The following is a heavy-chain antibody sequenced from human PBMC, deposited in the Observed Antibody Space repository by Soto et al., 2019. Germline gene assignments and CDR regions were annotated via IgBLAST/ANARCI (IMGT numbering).Heavy chain of an antibody. Sequence: EVQLLESGGGLVQPGGSLRLSCAASGFTFSSYAMSWVRQAPGKGLEWVSAISGSGGSTYYADYVKGRFTISRDNSKNTLYLQMNSLRADDTAVYYCAKAERVVVVAATPFDYWGQGTLVTVSS. CDR1: GFTFSSYA. CDR3: AKAERVVVVAATPFDY. CDR2: ISGSGGST. D-gene: IGHD2-15*01. V-gene: IGHV3-23*01. J-gene: IGHJ4*02.